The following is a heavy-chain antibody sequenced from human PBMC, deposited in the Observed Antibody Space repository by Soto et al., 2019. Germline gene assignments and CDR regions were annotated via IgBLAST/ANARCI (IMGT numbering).Heavy chain of an antibody. CDR2: ISGSGGST. J-gene: IGHJ6*02. CDR1: GFTFSSYA. V-gene: IGHV3-23*01. Sequence: EVQLLESGGGLVQPGWSLRLSCAASGFTFSSYAMSWVRQAPGKGLEWVSAISGSGGSTYYADSVKGRFTISRDNSKNSLYLQMNSLRAEDTAVYYCAKGGFWSGYVYYYYGMDVWGQGTTVTVSS. D-gene: IGHD3-3*01. CDR3: AKGGFWSGYVYYYYGMDV.